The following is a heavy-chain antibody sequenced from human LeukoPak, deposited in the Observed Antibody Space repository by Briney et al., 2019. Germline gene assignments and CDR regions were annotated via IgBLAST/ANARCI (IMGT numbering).Heavy chain of an antibody. CDR3: AKAPERSCNGASCYPLDY. J-gene: IGHJ4*02. V-gene: IGHV3-23*01. CDR2: ITDSGGNT. CDR1: GFSFSSYA. Sequence: GGSLRLSCAASGFSFSSYAMTWVRQAPGKGPEWISSITDSGGNTYSADSVKGRFTISRDNSKNTLYLQMNSLRVEDTAVYYCAKAPERSCNGASCYPLDYWGQGTLVTVPS. D-gene: IGHD2-15*01.